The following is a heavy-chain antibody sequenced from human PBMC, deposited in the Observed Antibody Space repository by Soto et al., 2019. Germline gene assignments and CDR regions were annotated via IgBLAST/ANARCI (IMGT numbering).Heavy chain of an antibody. D-gene: IGHD6-19*01. J-gene: IGHJ4*02. CDR1: GFTFSDYA. Sequence: VQLVESGGGVVQPGRSLRLSCAASGFTFSDYAMHWVRQATGKGLEWVAVVSHDGRNTHYADTVKGRFTISRDSSKNTVSLEMTTLRAEDTADYYCAKGGRQWLVTSDFNYWGQGDLVTVSS. CDR2: VSHDGRNT. CDR3: AKGGRQWLVTSDFNY. V-gene: IGHV3-30*18.